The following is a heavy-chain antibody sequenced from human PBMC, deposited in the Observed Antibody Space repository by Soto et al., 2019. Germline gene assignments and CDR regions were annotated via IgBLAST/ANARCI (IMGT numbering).Heavy chain of an antibody. D-gene: IGHD5-12*01. CDR3: ARGGDVNYYHGMDV. CDR1: GYTFTSYG. J-gene: IGHJ6*02. V-gene: IGHV1-18*01. CDR2: ISAYNGKT. Sequence: QVQLVQSGGEVKKPGASVKLSCTASGYTFTSYGISWVRQAPGQGLEWMGWISAYNGKTNYAQNVQGRVTMTTDTPTRTGYTDLRSLRSDDTAVYYCARGGDVNYYHGMDVWGQGTTVTVSS.